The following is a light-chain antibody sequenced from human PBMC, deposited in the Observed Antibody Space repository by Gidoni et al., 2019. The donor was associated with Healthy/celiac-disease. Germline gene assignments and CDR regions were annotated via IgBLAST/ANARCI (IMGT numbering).Light chain of an antibody. CDR3: QSYDSSLSGPV. J-gene: IGLJ2*01. CDR2: GNS. Sequence: QSVLTQPPSVSGDPGQRVTISCTGSSSNIGAGYDVHWYQQLPGTAPNLLIYGNSNRPSGVPDRFSGSKSGTSASLAITGLQAEDEADYYCQSYDSSLSGPVFGGGTKLTVL. V-gene: IGLV1-40*01. CDR1: SSNIGAGYD.